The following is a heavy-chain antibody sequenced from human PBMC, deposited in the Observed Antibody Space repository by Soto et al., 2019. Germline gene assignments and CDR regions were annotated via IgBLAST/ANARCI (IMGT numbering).Heavy chain of an antibody. D-gene: IGHD3-22*01. V-gene: IGHV3-66*01. CDR2: IYSGSST. CDR1: GFTVSSNY. Sequence: EVQLVESGGGLVQPGGSLRLSCAASGFTVSSNYMNWVRQAPGKGLEWVSVIYSGSSTYYADSVKGRFTISRDNSKNTLYLQMNSLRAEDTAVYYCVRSSAYHPIFDYWGQGTLVTVSS. J-gene: IGHJ4*02. CDR3: VRSSAYHPIFDY.